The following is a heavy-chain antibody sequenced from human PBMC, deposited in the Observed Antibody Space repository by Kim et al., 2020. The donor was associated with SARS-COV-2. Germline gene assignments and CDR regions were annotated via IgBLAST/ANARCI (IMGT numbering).Heavy chain of an antibody. CDR1: GFTFSSYA. V-gene: IGHV3-30-3*01. CDR2: ISYDGSNK. J-gene: IGHJ4*02. Sequence: GGSLRLSCAASGFTFSSYAMHWVRQAPGKGLEWVAVISYDGSNKYYADSVKGRFTISRDNSKNTLYLQMNSLRAEDTAVYYCAREIPSYYDSSGDDYWGQGTLVTVSS. D-gene: IGHD3-22*01. CDR3: AREIPSYYDSSGDDY.